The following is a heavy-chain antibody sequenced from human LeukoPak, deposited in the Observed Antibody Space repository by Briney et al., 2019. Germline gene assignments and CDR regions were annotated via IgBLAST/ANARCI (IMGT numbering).Heavy chain of an antibody. Sequence: ASVKVSCKASGYTFTGYYMHWVRQAPGQGLEWMGWINPNSGGTNYAQKLQGWVTMTRDTSISTAYMELSRLRSDDTAVYYCARERGELWVGETYYGMDVWGKGTTVTVSS. D-gene: IGHD3-10*01. CDR3: ARERGELWVGETYYGMDV. CDR1: GYTFTGYY. CDR2: INPNSGGT. J-gene: IGHJ6*04. V-gene: IGHV1-2*04.